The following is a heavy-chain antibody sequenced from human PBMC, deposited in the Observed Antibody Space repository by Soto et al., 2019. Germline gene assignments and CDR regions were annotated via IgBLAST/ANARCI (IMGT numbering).Heavy chain of an antibody. J-gene: IGHJ4*02. CDR2: ISYDGSNK. Sequence: PGGSLRLSCAASGFTFSSYAMHWVRQAPGKWLEWVAVISYDGSNKYYADSVKGRFTISRDNSKNTLYLQMSSLRSEDTAVYYCAREIFYYDSSGPPIGLFDYWGQGXLVTVSS. CDR1: GFTFSSYA. D-gene: IGHD3-22*01. CDR3: AREIFYYDSSGPPIGLFDY. V-gene: IGHV3-30-3*01.